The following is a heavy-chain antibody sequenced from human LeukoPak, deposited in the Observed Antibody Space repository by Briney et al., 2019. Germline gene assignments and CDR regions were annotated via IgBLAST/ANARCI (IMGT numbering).Heavy chain of an antibody. CDR2: ISSSSSYT. CDR1: GFTFSSYS. J-gene: IGHJ4*02. V-gene: IGHV3-21*01. D-gene: IGHD5-18*01. Sequence: GGSLRLSCAASGFTFSSYSMNWVRQAPGKGLEWVSSISSSSSYTYYADSVKGRFTISRDNAKNSLYLQMNSLRAEDTAVYYCASTATAMVYFDYWGQGTLVTVSS. CDR3: ASTATAMVYFDY.